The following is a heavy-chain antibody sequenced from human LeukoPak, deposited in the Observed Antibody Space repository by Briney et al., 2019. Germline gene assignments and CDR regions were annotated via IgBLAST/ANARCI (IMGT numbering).Heavy chain of an antibody. CDR1: GYSISSGYY. CDR2: IYHSGST. Sequence: SETLSLTCTVSGYSISSGYYWGWIRQPPGKGLEWIGSIYHSGSTYYNPSLKSRVTISVDTSKNQFSLKLSSVTAADTAVYYCARGGSGYGPFDYWGQGTLVTVSS. D-gene: IGHD5-12*01. V-gene: IGHV4-38-2*02. J-gene: IGHJ4*02. CDR3: ARGGSGYGPFDY.